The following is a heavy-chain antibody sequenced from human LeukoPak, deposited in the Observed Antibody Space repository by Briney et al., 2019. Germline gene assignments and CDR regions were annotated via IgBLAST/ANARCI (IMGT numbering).Heavy chain of an antibody. CDR1: GYTFTTYG. J-gene: IGHJ4*02. D-gene: IGHD2-15*01. CDR2: ISAYNGNT. V-gene: IGHV1-18*01. CDR3: ASSGCSGGTCYFPDY. Sequence: ASVKVSCKASGYTFTTYGISWVRHAPGQGLEWMGWISAYNGNTNYAQKLQGRVTMTTDTSTSTAYMELRSLRSDDTAVYYCASSGCSGGTCYFPDYWGQGTLVTVSS.